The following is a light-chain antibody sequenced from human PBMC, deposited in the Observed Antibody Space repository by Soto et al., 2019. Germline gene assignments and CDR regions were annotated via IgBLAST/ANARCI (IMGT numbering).Light chain of an antibody. CDR2: DTS. Sequence: ETVMTQSPATLSVSPGEGATLSCRASQSVSSALAWYQQRPGQAPRLLISDTSNRATGIPARFSGSGSGTDFTLTISSLEPEDFAVYYCQQRSDWRITFGQGTRLEIK. CDR3: QQRSDWRIT. V-gene: IGKV3-11*01. CDR1: QSVSSA. J-gene: IGKJ5*01.